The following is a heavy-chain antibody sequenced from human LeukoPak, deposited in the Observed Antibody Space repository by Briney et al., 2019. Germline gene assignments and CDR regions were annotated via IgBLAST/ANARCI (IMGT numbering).Heavy chain of an antibody. CDR2: ISAYNGNT. CDR3: ERDLSGSYGLSAFDI. D-gene: IGHD1-26*01. Sequence: GASVKVSCKASGYTFTSYGISWVRQAPGQGLEWMGWISAYNGNTNYAQKLQGRVTMTTDTSTSTAYMELRSLRSDDTAVYYCERDLSGSYGLSAFDIWGQGTMVTVSS. V-gene: IGHV1-18*01. CDR1: GYTFTSYG. J-gene: IGHJ3*02.